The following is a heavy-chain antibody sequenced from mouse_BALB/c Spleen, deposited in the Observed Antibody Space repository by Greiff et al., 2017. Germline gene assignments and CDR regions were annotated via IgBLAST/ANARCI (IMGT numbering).Heavy chain of an antibody. J-gene: IGHJ4*01. D-gene: IGHD1-2*01. CDR2: ISSGSSTI. CDR3: ARDGYEGDYAMDY. CDR1: GFTFSSFG. V-gene: IGHV5-17*02. Sequence: EVQLVESGGGLVQPGGSRKPSCAASGFTFSSFGMHWVRQAPEKGLEWVAYISSGSSTIYYADTVKGRFTISRDNPKNTLFLQMTSLRSEDTAMYYCARDGYEGDYAMDYWGQGTSVTVSS.